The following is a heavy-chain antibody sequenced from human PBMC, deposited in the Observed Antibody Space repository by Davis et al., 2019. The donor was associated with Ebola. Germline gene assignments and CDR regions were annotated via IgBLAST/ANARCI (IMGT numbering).Heavy chain of an antibody. Sequence: ASVKVSCKASGYTFTSYYMHWVRQAPGQGLEWMGWINPNSGGTNYAQKFQGWVTMTRDTSISTAYMELSRLRSDDTAVYYCARESASQQLVFDYWGQGTLVTVSS. CDR3: ARESASQQLVFDY. D-gene: IGHD6-13*01. CDR1: GYTFTSYY. V-gene: IGHV1-2*04. CDR2: INPNSGGT. J-gene: IGHJ4*02.